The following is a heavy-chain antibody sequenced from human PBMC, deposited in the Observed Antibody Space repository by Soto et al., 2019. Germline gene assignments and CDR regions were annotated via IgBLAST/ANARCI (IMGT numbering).Heavy chain of an antibody. V-gene: IGHV4-59*08. CDR3: ASLGGYYQAFDQ. J-gene: IGHJ4*02. D-gene: IGHD3-22*01. CDR2: IYYSGST. Sequence: QVQLQESGPGLVKPSETLALTCTVSGGSISSYYGGWFRQPPGKGLEWIGYIYYSGSTTYHTSLKSRVNLSVDKSKIQFSLSLTSVTAADTAVYYCASLGGYYQAFDQWGQGSLVTVSS. CDR1: GGSISSYY.